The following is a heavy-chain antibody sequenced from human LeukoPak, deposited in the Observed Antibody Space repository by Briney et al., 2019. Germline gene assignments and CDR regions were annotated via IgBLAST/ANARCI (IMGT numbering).Heavy chain of an antibody. V-gene: IGHV4-31*03. CDR2: IYYSGST. CDR1: GGSISSGGYY. Sequence: PSQTLSLTCTVSGGSISSGGYYWSWIRQHPGKGLEWIGYIYYSGSTYYNPSLKSRVTISVDTSKNQFSLKLSSVTAADTAVYYCARVAVNSGSYDGVHFDYWAREPWSPSPQ. D-gene: IGHD3-10*01. CDR3: ARVAVNSGSYDGVHFDY. J-gene: IGHJ4*02.